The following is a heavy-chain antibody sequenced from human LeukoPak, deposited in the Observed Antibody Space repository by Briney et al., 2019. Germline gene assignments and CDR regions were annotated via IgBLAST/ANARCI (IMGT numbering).Heavy chain of an antibody. CDR3: TRVHSSTWDGSYFDY. V-gene: IGHV3-15*01. Sequence: GGSLRLSCAASGFTFTNAWMSWVRQAPGKGLQWVGRIKSKTDGGTTDYATPVKGRFTISRDDSKNSLYLQMNSLKTEDTAVYYCTRVHSSTWDGSYFDYWGQGTLVTVSS. CDR2: IKSKTDGGTT. CDR1: GFTFTNAW. J-gene: IGHJ4*02. D-gene: IGHD6-13*01.